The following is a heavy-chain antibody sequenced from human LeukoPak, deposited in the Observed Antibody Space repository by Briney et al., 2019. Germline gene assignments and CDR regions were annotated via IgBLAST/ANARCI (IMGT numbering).Heavy chain of an antibody. CDR1: GFTFNIYW. J-gene: IGHJ4*02. CDR2: IDSNGGGA. CDR3: ARAKYSSRWSLDY. D-gene: IGHD6-13*01. Sequence: GGSLRLSCATSGFTFNIYWMQWVRQVPGKGLVWVSRIDSNGGGATYADSVKGRFTTSRDNGNNTMYLQMNSLRAEDTAIYYCARAKYSSRWSLDYWGQGALVTVSS. V-gene: IGHV3-74*03.